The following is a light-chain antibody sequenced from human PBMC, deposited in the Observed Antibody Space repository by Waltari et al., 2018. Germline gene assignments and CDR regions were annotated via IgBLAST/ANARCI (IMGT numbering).Light chain of an antibody. CDR2: AAS. Sequence: AIRITQSPSSLSASTGDRVTITRLPSQGISSYLAWYQQKPGKAPKFLIYAASTLQSGVPSRFSGSGSGTDFTLTISCLQSEDFASYYCQQYYSHPPTFGQGTKVENK. J-gene: IGKJ1*01. V-gene: IGKV1-8*01. CDR1: QGISSY. CDR3: QQYYSHPPT.